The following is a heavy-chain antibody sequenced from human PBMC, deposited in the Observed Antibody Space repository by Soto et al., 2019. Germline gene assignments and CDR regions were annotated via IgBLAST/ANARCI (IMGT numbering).Heavy chain of an antibody. J-gene: IGHJ5*02. CDR1: GFTFSSYA. D-gene: IGHD2-2*01. CDR2: ISGSGGST. Sequence: GGSLRLSCAASGFTFSSYAMSWVRQAPGKGLEWVSAISGSGGSTYYADSVKGRFTISRDNSKNTLYLQMNSLRAEDTAVYYCAKGGGLRVCSSTSCYGFRFDPWGQGTLVTVSS. CDR3: AKGGGLRVCSSTSCYGFRFDP. V-gene: IGHV3-23*01.